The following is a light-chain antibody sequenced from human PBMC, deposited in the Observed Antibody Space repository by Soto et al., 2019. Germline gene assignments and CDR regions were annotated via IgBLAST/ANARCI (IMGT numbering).Light chain of an antibody. J-gene: IGKJ1*01. Sequence: QMTQSPSTLSASVGDRVTITCRASQSISSWLAWYQQKPGKAPKLLIYDASSLESGVPSRFSGSGSGTEFTLTISSLQPDDFATYYCQQYNSYPWTFGQGTKVDIK. CDR3: QQYNSYPWT. CDR1: QSISSW. V-gene: IGKV1-5*01. CDR2: DAS.